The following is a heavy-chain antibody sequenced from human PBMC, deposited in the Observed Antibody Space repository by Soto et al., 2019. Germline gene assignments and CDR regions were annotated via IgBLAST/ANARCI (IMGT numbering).Heavy chain of an antibody. J-gene: IGHJ6*02. V-gene: IGHV4-34*01. CDR1: GGSFSGYS. Sequence: SETLSLTCAVYGGSFSGYSWSWIRQPPGKGLEWIGEIIHSGSTNYNPSLKSRVTISVDTTKNQFYLKVSSVTAADTAVYYCARGLYGSGSFFYGMDVWGQGTTVTVSS. CDR2: IIHSGST. D-gene: IGHD3-10*01. CDR3: ARGLYGSGSFFYGMDV.